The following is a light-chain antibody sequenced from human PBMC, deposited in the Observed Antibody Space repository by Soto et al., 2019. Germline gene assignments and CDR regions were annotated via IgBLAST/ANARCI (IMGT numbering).Light chain of an antibody. Sequence: DIQMTQSPSSQSASVGDRVTITCRASESISRHLNWYQQKPGNAPKLLIYAASSLQNGVPSRFSGSGSGTDFTLTISNLQPGDFATYYCQESYSTLSITFGQGTRLETK. CDR1: ESISRH. CDR2: AAS. J-gene: IGKJ5*01. CDR3: QESYSTLSIT. V-gene: IGKV1-39*01.